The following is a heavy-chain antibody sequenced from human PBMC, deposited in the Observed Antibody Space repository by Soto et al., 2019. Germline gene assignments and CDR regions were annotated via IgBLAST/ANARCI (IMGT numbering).Heavy chain of an antibody. CDR3: TTDTKCGNGVCYPYYYGLDV. J-gene: IGHJ6*02. CDR1: GFIFSKAW. CDR2: VKTKSEGGTT. V-gene: IGHV3-15*01. Sequence: EVQLVESGGGLVKPGGSLRLSCAASGFIFSKAWMSWVRQAPGKGLEWVGRVKTKSEGGTTDYAAPVKGRFTISRDDSENTVYLQINSLKTEDTSVYYCTTDTKCGNGVCYPYYYGLDVWGQGTTDTVSS. D-gene: IGHD2-8*01.